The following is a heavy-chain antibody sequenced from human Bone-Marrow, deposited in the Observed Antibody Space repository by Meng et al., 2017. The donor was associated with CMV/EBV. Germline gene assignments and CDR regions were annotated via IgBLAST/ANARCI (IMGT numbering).Heavy chain of an antibody. J-gene: IGHJ6*02. CDR3: ARLARLSSRGYCSSTSCHYYYYGMDG. D-gene: IGHD2-2*01. Sequence: ASVKVSCKASGYTFTGYYMHWVRQAPGQGLEWMGWINPNSGGTNYAQKFQGRVTMTRDTSISTAYMELSRLRSDDTAVYYCARLARLSSRGYCSSTSCHYYYYGMDGWGQGTTVTVSS. CDR1: GYTFTGYY. V-gene: IGHV1-2*02. CDR2: INPNSGGT.